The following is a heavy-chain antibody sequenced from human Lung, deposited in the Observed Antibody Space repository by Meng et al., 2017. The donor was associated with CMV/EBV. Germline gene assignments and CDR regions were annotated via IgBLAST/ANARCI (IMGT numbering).Heavy chain of an antibody. CDR3: AREYTSGWYGADY. J-gene: IGHJ4*02. V-gene: IGHV1-46*01. D-gene: IGHD6-19*01. Sequence: SVKVSCXASGYPFTIYYMHWVRQAPGQGLEWMGIINPSAGGTSYAQKFRGRLTMTRDTSTSTVYMELSSLRSEDTAVYYCAREYTSGWYGADYWGQGTLVTVSS. CDR2: INPSAGGT. CDR1: GYPFTIYY.